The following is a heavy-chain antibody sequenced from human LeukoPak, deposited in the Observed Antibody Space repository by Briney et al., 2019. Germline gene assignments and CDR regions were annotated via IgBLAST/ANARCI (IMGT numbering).Heavy chain of an antibody. Sequence: KPGGSLRLSCAASGFTFSDYDMSWIRQAPGEGLEWVAKISSSGGIMYYADSLKGRFSISRDNAQKSLYLQMTSLRAEDAALYYCARGRIRAAVTGWFDSWGQGTLVTVSS. D-gene: IGHD2-15*01. CDR1: GFTFSDYD. J-gene: IGHJ5*01. CDR2: ISSSGGIM. CDR3: ARGRIRAAVTGWFDS. V-gene: IGHV3-11*04.